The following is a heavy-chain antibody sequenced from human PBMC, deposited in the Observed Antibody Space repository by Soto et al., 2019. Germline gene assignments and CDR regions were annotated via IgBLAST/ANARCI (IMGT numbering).Heavy chain of an antibody. D-gene: IGHD3-22*01. CDR1: GFTFSSYA. CDR3: AKHFGITMIVVVITAGGPTFDY. J-gene: IGHJ4*02. V-gene: IGHV3-23*01. CDR2: ISGSGGST. Sequence: PGGSLRLSCAASGFTFSSYAMSWVRQAPGKGLEWVSAISGSGGSTYYADSVKGRFTISRDNSKNTLYLQMNSLRAEDTAVYYCAKHFGITMIVVVITAGGPTFDYWGQGTLVTVSS.